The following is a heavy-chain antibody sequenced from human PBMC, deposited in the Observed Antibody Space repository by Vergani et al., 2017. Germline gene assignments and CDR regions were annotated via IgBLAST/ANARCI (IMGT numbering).Heavy chain of an antibody. V-gene: IGHV4-39*01. J-gene: IGHJ3*02. D-gene: IGHD3-16*01. CDR3: ARTNYGKRGAAFDI. CDR2: IYYSGTT. CDR1: GGSISSSSYY. Sequence: QLQLQESGPGLVKPSETLSLTCTVSGGSISSSSYYWGWIRQPPGKGLEWIGRIYYSGTTYYNPSLKSRITISVDTSKNQFSLKLSSVTAADTAVYYCARTNYGKRGAAFDIWGQGSMVTVSS.